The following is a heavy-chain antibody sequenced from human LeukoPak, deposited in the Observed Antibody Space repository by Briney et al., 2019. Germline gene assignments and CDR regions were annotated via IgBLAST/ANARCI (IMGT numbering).Heavy chain of an antibody. Sequence: SETLSLTCAVYGGSFSGYYWSWIRQPPGKGLEWIGEINHSGSTNYNPSLKSRVTISVDTSKNQFSLKLSSVTAADTAVYYCARLSYSSGVYYFDYWGQGTLVTASS. V-gene: IGHV4-34*01. CDR1: GGSFSGYY. CDR2: INHSGST. CDR3: ARLSYSSGVYYFDY. D-gene: IGHD6-19*01. J-gene: IGHJ4*02.